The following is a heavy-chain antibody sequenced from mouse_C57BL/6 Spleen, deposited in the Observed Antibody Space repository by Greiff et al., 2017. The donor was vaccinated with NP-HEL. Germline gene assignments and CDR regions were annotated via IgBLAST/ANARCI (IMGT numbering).Heavy chain of an antibody. CDR3: TRAGYYGVFDY. Sequence: QVQLKESGAELVRPGASVTLSCKASGYTFTDYEMHWVKQTPVHGLEWIGAIDPETGGTAYNQKFKGKAILTADKSSSTAYMELRSLTSEDFAVYYCTRAGYYGVFDYWGQGTTLTVSS. CDR2: IDPETGGT. CDR1: GYTFTDYE. V-gene: IGHV1-15*01. J-gene: IGHJ2*01. D-gene: IGHD1-1*01.